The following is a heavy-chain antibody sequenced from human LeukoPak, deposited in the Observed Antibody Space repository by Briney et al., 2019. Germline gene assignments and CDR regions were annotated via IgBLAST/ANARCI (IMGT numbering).Heavy chain of an antibody. Sequence: GGSLRLSCTASGFTFSSYSMNWVRQAPEKGLEWISYITSSSSTIFYADSVKGRFTISRDNAKNSLYLQMNSLRDEDTAVYYCARNRNYYGSGSSDSWGQGTLVTVSS. D-gene: IGHD3-10*01. J-gene: IGHJ4*02. CDR3: ARNRNYYGSGSSDS. V-gene: IGHV3-48*02. CDR2: ITSSSSTI. CDR1: GFTFSSYS.